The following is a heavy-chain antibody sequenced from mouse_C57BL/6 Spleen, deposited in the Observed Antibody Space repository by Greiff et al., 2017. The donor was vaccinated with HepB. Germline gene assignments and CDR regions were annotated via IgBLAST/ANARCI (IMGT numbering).Heavy chain of an antibody. V-gene: IGHV1-26*01. D-gene: IGHD2-3*01. J-gene: IGHJ3*01. CDR3: ARYEGSRAWFAY. CDR2: INPNNGGT. CDR1: GYTFTDYY. Sequence: EVKLQESGPELVKPGASVKISCKASGYTFTDYYMNWVKQSHGKSLEWIGDINPNNGGTSYNQKFKGKATLTVDKSSSTAYMELRSLTSEDSAVYYCARYEGSRAWFAYWGQGTLVTVSA.